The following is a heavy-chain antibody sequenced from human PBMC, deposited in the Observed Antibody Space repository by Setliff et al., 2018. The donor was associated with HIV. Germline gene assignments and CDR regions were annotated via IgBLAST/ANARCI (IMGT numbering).Heavy chain of an antibody. Sequence: GGSLRLSCAASGFTFSSYWMSWVRQAPGKGLEWVANIKQDGSEKYYVDSVKGRFTISRDNAKNSLYLQMNSLRAEDTAIYYCARVAFDSSSWHFDYWGQGSLVTVS. V-gene: IGHV3-7*03. J-gene: IGHJ4*02. CDR3: ARVAFDSSSWHFDY. CDR2: IKQDGSEK. CDR1: GFTFSSYW. D-gene: IGHD6-13*01.